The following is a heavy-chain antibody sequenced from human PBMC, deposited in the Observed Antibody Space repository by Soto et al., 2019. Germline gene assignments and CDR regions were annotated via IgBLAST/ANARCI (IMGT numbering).Heavy chain of an antibody. V-gene: IGHV3-7*05. CDR3: AKDNDRGVINYFDY. D-gene: IGHD3-10*02. J-gene: IGHJ4*02. CDR2: INQDGSEK. Sequence: GGSLRLSCATSGFSFRTFWLNWVRQAPGRGLEWVANINQDGSEKYYVDSVKGRFTISRDNAQNSLYLQMNSLRAEDTAVYYCAKDNDRGVINYFDYWGQGTLVTVSS. CDR1: GFSFRTFW.